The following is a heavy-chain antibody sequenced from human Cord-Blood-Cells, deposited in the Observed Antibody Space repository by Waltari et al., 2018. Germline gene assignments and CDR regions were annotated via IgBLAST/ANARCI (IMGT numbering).Heavy chain of an antibody. J-gene: IGHJ4*02. CDR1: GGSFSGYY. V-gene: IGHV4-34*01. D-gene: IGHD5-12*01. CDR3: ARGLRGDRDIVATIDY. CDR2: INHSGST. Sequence: QVQLQQWGAGLLKPSETLSLTCAVHGGSFSGYYWSWIRQPPGKGLEWIGEINHSGSTNYNPSLKSRVTISVDTSKNQFSLKLSSVTAADTAVYYCARGLRGDRDIVATIDYWGQGTLVTVSS.